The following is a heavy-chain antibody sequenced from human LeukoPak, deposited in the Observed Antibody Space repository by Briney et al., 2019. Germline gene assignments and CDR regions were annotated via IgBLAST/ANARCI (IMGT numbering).Heavy chain of an antibody. CDR3: AKGSYYDASGYYFTSWYFDL. CDR1: GFAFSSYA. Sequence: GGSLRLSCAASGFAFSSYAMNWVRQAPGKGLEWVSVVSGSGANTYYADSVKDRFTISRDNSKDTLFLQMNSLRAEDTAMYYCAKGSYYDASGYYFTSWYFDLWGRGAVVTVSS. CDR2: VSGSGANT. D-gene: IGHD3-22*01. J-gene: IGHJ2*01. V-gene: IGHV3-23*01.